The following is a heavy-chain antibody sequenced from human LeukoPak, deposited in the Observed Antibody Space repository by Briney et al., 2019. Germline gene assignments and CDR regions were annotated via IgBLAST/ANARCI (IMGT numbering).Heavy chain of an antibody. CDR2: IYPGDSDT. D-gene: IGHD3-16*01. V-gene: IGHV5-51*01. CDR3: ARTSVMPARHYVDF. CDR1: GYNFADSW. J-gene: IGHJ4*02. Sequence: GKSLKISCKGSGYNFADSWIGWVRQMPGKGLEWMGLIYPGDSDTRYSPSFQGQVTISADKSINTMYLQWSSLKASDTAIYYCARTSVMPARHYVDFWGQGTLVTVSS.